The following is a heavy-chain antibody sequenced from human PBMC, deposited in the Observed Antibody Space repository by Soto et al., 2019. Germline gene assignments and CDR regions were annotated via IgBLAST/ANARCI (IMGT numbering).Heavy chain of an antibody. D-gene: IGHD2-15*01. J-gene: IGHJ6*02. CDR1: GFTFSSYG. CDR3: ASEYCSGGSGYCYGMDV. V-gene: IGHV3-33*01. CDR2: IWYDGSNK. Sequence: QVQLVESGGGVVQPGRSLRLSCAASGFTFSSYGMHWVRQAPGKGLEWVAVIWYDGSNKYYADSVKGRFTISRDNSKNTLYLQMNSLRAEDTAVYYCASEYCSGGSGYCYGMDVVGQGTTVTVSS.